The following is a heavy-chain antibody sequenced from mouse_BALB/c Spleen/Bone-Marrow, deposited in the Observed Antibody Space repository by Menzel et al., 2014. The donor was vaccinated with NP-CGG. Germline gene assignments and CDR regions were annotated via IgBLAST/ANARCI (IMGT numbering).Heavy chain of an antibody. CDR1: GYIFXSYT. Sequence: QVQLQQSAAELARPGASVKLTCKASGYIFXSYTIQRIKQRPGQGLEWIGYINPSIGYTEYNQKFKDKTTLTADTSSSTTYMQLSSLTSEDSAVYYCAREGTYYAYFDYWGQGTTLTVSS. CDR2: INPSIGYT. CDR3: AREGTYYAYFDY. J-gene: IGHJ2*01. V-gene: IGHV1-4*02. D-gene: IGHD1-1*01.